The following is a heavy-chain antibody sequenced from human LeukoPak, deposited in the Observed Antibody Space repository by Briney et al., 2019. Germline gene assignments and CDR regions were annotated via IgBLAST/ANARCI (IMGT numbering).Heavy chain of an antibody. D-gene: IGHD2-8*01. V-gene: IGHV4-34*01. J-gene: IGHJ5*02. Sequence: PSETLSLTCAVYGGSLSGYYWSWIRQPPGKGLEWIGEINHSGSTNYNPSLKSRVTISVDTSKNQFSLKLSSVTAADTAVYYCATSKWYGSWFDPWGQGTLVTVSS. CDR3: ATSKWYGSWFDP. CDR1: GGSLSGYY. CDR2: INHSGST.